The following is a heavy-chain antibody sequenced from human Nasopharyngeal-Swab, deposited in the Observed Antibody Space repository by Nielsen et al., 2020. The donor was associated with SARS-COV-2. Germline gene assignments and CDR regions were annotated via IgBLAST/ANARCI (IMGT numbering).Heavy chain of an antibody. CDR2: ISYDGSNK. Sequence: VRQAPGQGLEWVAVISYDGSNKYYADSVKGRFTISRDNSKNTLYLQMNSLRAEDTAVYYCAKGGYSGYDPFGMDVWGQGTTVTVS. D-gene: IGHD5-12*01. CDR3: AKGGYSGYDPFGMDV. J-gene: IGHJ6*02. V-gene: IGHV3-30*18.